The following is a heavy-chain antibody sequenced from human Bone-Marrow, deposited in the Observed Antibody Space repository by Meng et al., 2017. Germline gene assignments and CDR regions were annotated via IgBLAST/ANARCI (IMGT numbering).Heavy chain of an antibody. CDR3: AGDFDY. CDR2: ISSSGNTI. CDR1: GFTFSDYS. V-gene: IGHV3-11*04. J-gene: IGHJ4*02. Sequence: VQLVDSGGGLVQPGGSLSLSCAASGFTFSDYSMSWIRQAPGKGLEWISYISSSGNTIYYADSVKGRFTISRDNAKNSLYLQMNGLRAEDTAVYYCAGDFDYWGQGTLVTVSS.